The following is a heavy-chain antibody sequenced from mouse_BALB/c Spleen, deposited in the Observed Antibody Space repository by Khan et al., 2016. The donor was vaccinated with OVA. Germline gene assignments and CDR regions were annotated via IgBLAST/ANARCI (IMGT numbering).Heavy chain of an antibody. Sequence: QVQLQQSGAELAKPGASVKMSCKASGYTFTNYWMHWVKQRPGQGLEWIGYIDPTTGYTEYNQKFKDKATLTADKSSRTAYMQLSSLTSEDSAVYYCTSHGSSYTCVGYWGQGTLVTVSA. J-gene: IGHJ3*01. CDR2: IDPTTGYT. V-gene: IGHV1-7*01. D-gene: IGHD1-1*01. CDR1: GYTFTNYW. CDR3: TSHGSSYTCVGY.